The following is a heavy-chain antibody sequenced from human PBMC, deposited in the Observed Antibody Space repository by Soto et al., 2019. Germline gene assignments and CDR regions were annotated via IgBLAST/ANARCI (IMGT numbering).Heavy chain of an antibody. D-gene: IGHD6-19*01. J-gene: IGHJ4*02. Sequence: ASVKVSCKASGYTFTSYAMHWVRQAPGQRLEWMGWINAGNGNTKYSQKFQGRVTITRDTSASTAYMELSSLRSEDTAVYYCARARRIAVAGTIDYWGQRTLVTVSS. CDR1: GYTFTSYA. V-gene: IGHV1-3*01. CDR3: ARARRIAVAGTIDY. CDR2: INAGNGNT.